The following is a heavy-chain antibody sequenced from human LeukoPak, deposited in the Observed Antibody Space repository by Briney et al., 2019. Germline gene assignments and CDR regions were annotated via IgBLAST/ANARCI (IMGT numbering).Heavy chain of an antibody. V-gene: IGHV3-23*01. CDR1: GFTFSSYA. Sequence: PGGSLRLSCAASGFTFSSYAMSWVRQAPGKGLEWVSAISGSGGSTYYADSVKGRFTISRDNSKNTLYLQMNSLRAEDTAVYYCAKDSRYCSSTSCYTPEDYWGQGTLVTVSS. D-gene: IGHD2-2*02. CDR2: ISGSGGST. CDR3: AKDSRYCSSTSCYTPEDY. J-gene: IGHJ4*02.